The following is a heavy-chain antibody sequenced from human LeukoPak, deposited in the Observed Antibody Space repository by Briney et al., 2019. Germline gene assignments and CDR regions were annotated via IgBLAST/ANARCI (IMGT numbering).Heavy chain of an antibody. CDR3: AGGYYYALGV. D-gene: IGHD3-22*01. Sequence: GGALRLSCAASGFNFSSYSLNWVHQAPGQGLECDSATRSSSSYIDYADTVKGRFTTSRDNAKSTLYLQMNSLRAEDTAVYYCAGGYYYALGVWGQGTLVTVSS. CDR1: GFNFSSYS. CDR2: TRSSSSYI. V-gene: IGHV3-21*01. J-gene: IGHJ4*02.